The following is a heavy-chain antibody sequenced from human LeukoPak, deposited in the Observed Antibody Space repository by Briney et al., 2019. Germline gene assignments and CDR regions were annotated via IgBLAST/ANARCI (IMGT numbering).Heavy chain of an antibody. J-gene: IGHJ4*02. D-gene: IGHD3-10*01. V-gene: IGHV3-48*01. CDR2: ISSSSSTI. CDR3: ARDYITMVREAIYKAYYFDY. Sequence: GGSLRLSCAASGFTFSSYSMNWVRQAPGKGLEWVSYISSSSSTIYYADSVKGRFTISRDNAKNSLYLQMNSLRAEDTAVYYCARDYITMVREAIYKAYYFDYWGQGTLVTVSS. CDR1: GFTFSSYS.